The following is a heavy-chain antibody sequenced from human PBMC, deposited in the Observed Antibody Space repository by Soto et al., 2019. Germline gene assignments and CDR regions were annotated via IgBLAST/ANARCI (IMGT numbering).Heavy chain of an antibody. CDR2: IKQDGSAK. CDR1: GFTFSSYW. D-gene: IGHD4-4*01. CDR3: ARVMANSNRDY. V-gene: IGHV3-7*01. Sequence: GESLKISCAASGFTFSSYWMSWVRQAPGKGLEWVANIKQDGSAKYYVDSVKGRFTISRDNAKNSLYLQMNSLRAEDTAVYYCARVMANSNRDYWGQGTLVTVSS. J-gene: IGHJ4*02.